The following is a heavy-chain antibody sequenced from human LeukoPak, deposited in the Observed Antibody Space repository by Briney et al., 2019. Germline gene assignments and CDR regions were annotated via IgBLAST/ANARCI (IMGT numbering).Heavy chain of an antibody. V-gene: IGHV4-4*07. CDR1: GGSISSYY. Sequence: SETLSLTYTVSGGSISSYYWSWIRQPAGKGLEWIGRIYTSGSTNYNPSLKSRVTMSVDTSKNQFSLKLSSVTAADTAAYYCARDVPYQLHGGWFDPWGQGTLVTVSS. CDR2: IYTSGST. CDR3: ARDVPYQLHGGWFDP. D-gene: IGHD2-2*01. J-gene: IGHJ5*02.